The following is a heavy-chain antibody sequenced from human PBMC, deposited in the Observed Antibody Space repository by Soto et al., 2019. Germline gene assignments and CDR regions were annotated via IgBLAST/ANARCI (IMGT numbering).Heavy chain of an antibody. Sequence: QVQLVQSGAEVKKPGSSVKVSCKASGGTFSSYAISWVRQAPGQGLEWMGGIIPIFGTANFAQKFQGRVTITADESTSTAYLELSSLRSEDTAVYYCARSMKSRDAFDIWGQGTMVTVSS. CDR1: GGTFSSYA. V-gene: IGHV1-69*12. J-gene: IGHJ3*02. CDR3: ARSMKSRDAFDI. CDR2: IIPIFGTA.